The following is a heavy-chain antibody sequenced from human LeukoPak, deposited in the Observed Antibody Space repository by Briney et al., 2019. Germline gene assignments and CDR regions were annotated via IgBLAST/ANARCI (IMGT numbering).Heavy chain of an antibody. D-gene: IGHD3-22*01. CDR3: AKALRDSSGFYIYYGMDV. CDR2: ITWNSRIV. J-gene: IGHJ6*02. CDR1: GFTFDDYA. V-gene: IGHV3-9*01. Sequence: GRSLRLSCAAPGFTFDDYAMYWVRQAPGKGLEWVSGITWNSRIVAYADSVKGRFTISRDNAKNSLYLQMNSLRAEDTALYYCAKALRDSSGFYIYYGMDVWGQGTTVTVAS.